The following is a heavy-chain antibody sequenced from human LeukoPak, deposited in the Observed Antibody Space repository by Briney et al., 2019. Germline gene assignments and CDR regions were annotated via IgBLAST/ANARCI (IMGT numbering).Heavy chain of an antibody. CDR1: DDSFSSHY. D-gene: IGHD4-17*01. V-gene: IGHV4-59*11. CDR3: ARDLVTVTKGFDI. Sequence: SETLSLTCAVSDDSFSSHYWTWIRQPPGKGLEWIGYISYIGSTNYNPSLRSRVTISIGTSKNQFSLKLSSVTAADTAVYYCARDLVTVTKGFDIWGQGTMVSVSS. CDR2: ISYIGST. J-gene: IGHJ3*02.